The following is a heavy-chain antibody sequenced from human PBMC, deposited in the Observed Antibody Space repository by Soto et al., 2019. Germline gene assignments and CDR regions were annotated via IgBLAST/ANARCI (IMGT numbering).Heavy chain of an antibody. CDR3: VRDLDGAGSYYTDY. CDR1: GYMFISYG. CDR2: ISAYNGNT. J-gene: IGHJ4*02. D-gene: IGHD3-10*01. V-gene: IGHV1-18*01. Sequence: GASVKVSCKASGYMFISYGINWVRQAPGQGLEWMGWISAYNGNTKYAQNLQGRVTTTTDTSTSTAYMEMRSLRSDDTAVYYCVRDLDGAGSYYTDYWGPGTLVTVSS.